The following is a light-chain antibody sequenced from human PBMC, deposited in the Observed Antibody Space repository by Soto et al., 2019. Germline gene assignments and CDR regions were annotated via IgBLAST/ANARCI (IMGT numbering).Light chain of an antibody. CDR3: QSYDSSLRV. Sequence: NFMLTQPHSVSESPGKTVTISCTGSSGSIASNYVQWYQQRPGSAPTTVIYEDNQRPSGVPDRFSGSIDSSSNSASLTISGLKTEDEADYYCQSYDSSLRVFGGGTKVTVL. V-gene: IGLV6-57*02. CDR1: SGSIASNY. CDR2: EDN. J-gene: IGLJ2*01.